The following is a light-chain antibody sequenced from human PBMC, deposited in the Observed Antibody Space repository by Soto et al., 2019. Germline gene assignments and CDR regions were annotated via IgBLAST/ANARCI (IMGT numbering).Light chain of an antibody. Sequence: DIQMTQSPSSLSASVGDRVTITCRASLRIGTYLNWFQQKPGKAPKILIYAASSLHSGVPSRFSGSGSGTEFTLTISSLQPDDFATYYCQQYNSYSPGPLTFGGGTKVDIK. J-gene: IGKJ4*01. CDR2: AAS. V-gene: IGKV1-16*01. CDR3: QQYNSYSPGPLT. CDR1: LRIGTY.